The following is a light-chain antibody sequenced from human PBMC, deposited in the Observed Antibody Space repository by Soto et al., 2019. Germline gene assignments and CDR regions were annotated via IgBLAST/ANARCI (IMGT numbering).Light chain of an antibody. J-gene: IGKJ4*01. CDR2: LGS. Sequence: DIVMTQSPLSLPVSPGEPASISCRSSQSLLHSNGYNYLDWYLQKPGQSPQLLIYLGSNRASGVPDRFSGSGSGTDFTLKISRVEAEDVGVYYCMQALQTPLTFGGGTKADIK. CDR3: MQALQTPLT. V-gene: IGKV2-28*01. CDR1: QSLLHSNGYNY.